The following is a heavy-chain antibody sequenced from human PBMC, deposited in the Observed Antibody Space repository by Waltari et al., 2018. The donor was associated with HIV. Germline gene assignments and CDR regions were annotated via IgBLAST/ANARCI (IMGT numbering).Heavy chain of an antibody. Sequence: QVQLQESGPGLVKPSETLSLTCTVSGGSISSYYWSWIRQPPGKGLEWIGYIYYSGSTNYNPSLKSRVTISVDTSKNQFSLKLSSVTAADTAVYYCARGRGVVIDAFDIWGQGTMVTVSS. V-gene: IGHV4-59*01. CDR2: IYYSGST. CDR3: ARGRGVVIDAFDI. D-gene: IGHD2-21*01. J-gene: IGHJ3*02. CDR1: GGSISSYY.